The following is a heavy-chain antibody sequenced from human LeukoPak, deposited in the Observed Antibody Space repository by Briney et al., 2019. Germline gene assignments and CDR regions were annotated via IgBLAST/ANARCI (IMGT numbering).Heavy chain of an antibody. V-gene: IGHV1-2*02. D-gene: IGHD3-9*01. CDR2: IDVNSGDT. CDR3: ARSYYDVLTGNYMWLAP. CDR1: GYTFTDYY. J-gene: IGHJ5*02. Sequence: GASVKVSCKASGYTFTDYYIHWVRQAPGQGLEWIAWIDVNSGDTFYAQMFQGRVTLTGDTSINTAYMELSRLRSDDTAVFYCARSYYDVLTGNYMWLAPWGQGTLVTVSS.